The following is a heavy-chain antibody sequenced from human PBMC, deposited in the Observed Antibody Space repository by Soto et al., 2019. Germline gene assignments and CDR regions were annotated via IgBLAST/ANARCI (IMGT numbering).Heavy chain of an antibody. CDR2: YDLEKGEA. CDR1: GYSLTELS. J-gene: IGHJ4*02. Sequence: ASVKVSCKVSGYSLTELSIHWVRQAPGEGLEWMGGYDLEKGEAIYAQKFQGRVTMTEDSPADTPYMQLRSLRSADTAVYYCAISPSGYEPYFDYWGQGTLVTVSS. V-gene: IGHV1-24*01. CDR3: AISPSGYEPYFDY. D-gene: IGHD5-12*01.